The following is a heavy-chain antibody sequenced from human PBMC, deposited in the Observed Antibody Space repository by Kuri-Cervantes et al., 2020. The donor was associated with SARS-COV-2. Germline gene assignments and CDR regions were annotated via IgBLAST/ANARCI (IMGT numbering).Heavy chain of an antibody. CDR2: IYYSGNT. Sequence: SETLSLTCTVSGGSISSSSYYWGWIRQPPGKGLEWIVSIYYSGNTYYNPSLKSRVTISVDTSKNQFSLKLSSVTAADTAVYYCAPELYSSGWSFDYWGQGTLVTVSS. J-gene: IGHJ4*02. CDR3: APELYSSGWSFDY. D-gene: IGHD6-19*01. CDR1: GGSISSSSYY. V-gene: IGHV4-39*01.